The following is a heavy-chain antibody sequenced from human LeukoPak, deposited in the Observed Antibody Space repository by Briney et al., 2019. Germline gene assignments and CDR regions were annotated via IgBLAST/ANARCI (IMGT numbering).Heavy chain of an antibody. CDR2: ISSSSSTI. J-gene: IGHJ6*03. Sequence: GGSLRLSCAASGFTFSSYSMNWVRQAPGKGLEWVSYISSSSSTIYYADSVKGRFTISRDNAKNSLYLQMNSLRAEDTAVYYCARDGSNYYDSSGYYYGYYYYMDVWGKGTTVTISS. CDR3: ARDGSNYYDSSGYYYGYYYYMDV. D-gene: IGHD3-22*01. V-gene: IGHV3-48*01. CDR1: GFTFSSYS.